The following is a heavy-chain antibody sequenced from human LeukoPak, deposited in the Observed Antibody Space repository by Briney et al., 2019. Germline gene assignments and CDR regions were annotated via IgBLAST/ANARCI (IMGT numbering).Heavy chain of an antibody. V-gene: IGHV3-21*01. D-gene: IGHD6-13*01. J-gene: IGHJ6*03. Sequence: GGSLRLSCAASGFTFSSYSINWVRQAPGKGLEWVSSISSSSSYIYYADSVKGRFTISRDNAKNSLYLQMNSLRAEDTAVYYCARDQRQQLGHYYYYYYMDVWGKGTTVTVSS. CDR3: ARDQRQQLGHYYYYYYMDV. CDR1: GFTFSSYS. CDR2: ISSSSSYI.